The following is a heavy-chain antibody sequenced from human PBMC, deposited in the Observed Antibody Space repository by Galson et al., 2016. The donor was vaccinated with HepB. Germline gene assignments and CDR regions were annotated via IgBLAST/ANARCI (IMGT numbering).Heavy chain of an antibody. CDR1: GYSFTSYW. Sequence: QSGAEVKKPGESLKISCKVSGYSFTSYWIGWVRQMPGKGLEWMGIIYPGDSDIRYSPSFQGQVTISVDKTISTAHLQWSSLKASDTAMYYCARHPPSEGYYFDYWGQGTLVTVST. V-gene: IGHV5-51*01. CDR3: ARHPPSEGYYFDY. J-gene: IGHJ4*02. CDR2: IYPGDSDI.